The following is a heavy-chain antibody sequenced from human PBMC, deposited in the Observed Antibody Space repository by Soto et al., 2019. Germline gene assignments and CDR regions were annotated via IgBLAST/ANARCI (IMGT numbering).Heavy chain of an antibody. CDR3: AKDLWFWEPGTDYYYGMDV. Sequence: GGSLRLSCAASGFTFDDYTMHWVRQAPGKGLEWVSLISWDGGSTYYADSVKGRFTISRDNSKNSLYLQMNSLRTEDTALYYCAKDLWFWEPGTDYYYGMDVWGQGTTVTVSS. CDR2: ISWDGGST. CDR1: GFTFDDYT. J-gene: IGHJ6*02. V-gene: IGHV3-43*01. D-gene: IGHD3-10*01.